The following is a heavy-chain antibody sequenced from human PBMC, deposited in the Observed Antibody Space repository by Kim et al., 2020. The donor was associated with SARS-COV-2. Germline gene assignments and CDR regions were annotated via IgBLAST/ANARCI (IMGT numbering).Heavy chain of an antibody. D-gene: IGHD6-13*01. V-gene: IGHV4-39*01. J-gene: IGHJ5*02. CDR3: ARGAAAEPGWFDP. Sequence: NPSLKSRVTISVDKSKNQFSLKLSSVTAADTAVYYCARGAAAEPGWFDPWGQGTLVTVSS.